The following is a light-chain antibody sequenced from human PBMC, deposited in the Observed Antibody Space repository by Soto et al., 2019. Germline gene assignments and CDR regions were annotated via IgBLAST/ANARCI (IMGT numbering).Light chain of an antibody. J-gene: IGKJ4*01. Sequence: EIVMTQSPATLSVSPGERATLSCRASQSVSSNLAWYQQKPGQTPKLLIYVASTRATGIPARFSGSGSGTEFNLTISSRQSEDFAVYYCQQYNVWPLTFGGGTKVEFK. CDR3: QQYNVWPLT. CDR1: QSVSSN. V-gene: IGKV3-15*01. CDR2: VAS.